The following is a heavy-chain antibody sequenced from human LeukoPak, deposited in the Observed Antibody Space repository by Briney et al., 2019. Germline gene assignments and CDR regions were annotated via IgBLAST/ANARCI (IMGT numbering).Heavy chain of an antibody. J-gene: IGHJ3*02. D-gene: IGHD3-16*01. CDR2: IDYSGRT. CDR3: ARVTLDVWGGKAFDI. CDR1: GGSISSYY. Sequence: PSETQSLTCTVSGGSISSYYWSWIRQPPGKGLEWIGYIDYSGRTNYNPSLKSRVTISVDTSKSQFSLNLSSVTAADTAVYYCARVTLDVWGGKAFDIWGEGTMVTVSS. V-gene: IGHV4-59*01.